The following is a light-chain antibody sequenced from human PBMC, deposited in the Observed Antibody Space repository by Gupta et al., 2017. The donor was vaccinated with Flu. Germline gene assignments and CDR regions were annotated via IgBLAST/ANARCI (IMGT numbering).Light chain of an antibody. J-gene: IGLJ3*02. CDR1: TGAVTSGHY. V-gene: IGLV7-46*01. CDR3: GLADSGARV. Sequence: QAVVPQAPSLTVSPGGTVTLTCGSSTGAVTSGHYPYWFQQKPGHAPSTLIYDTSNTPSSTPVRFSVSARGGKAALTLAGAEAEAEDEYDCGLADSGARVFGGGTKLTVL. CDR2: DTS.